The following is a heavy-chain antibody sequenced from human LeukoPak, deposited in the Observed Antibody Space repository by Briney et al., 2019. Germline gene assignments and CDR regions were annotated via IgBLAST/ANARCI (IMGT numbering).Heavy chain of an antibody. D-gene: IGHD2-15*01. Sequence: GGSLRLSCAASGFTFSSFAMTWVRQPPGKGLEWVAAISNGNTYYADSVRGRFAISRDDSKNMVYLQMNSLRDEDTALYYCVREAGYCASVCLKSNWFDPWGQGTLVTVSS. V-gene: IGHV3-23*01. CDR1: GFTFSSFA. J-gene: IGHJ5*02. CDR2: ISNGNT. CDR3: VREAGYCASVCLKSNWFDP.